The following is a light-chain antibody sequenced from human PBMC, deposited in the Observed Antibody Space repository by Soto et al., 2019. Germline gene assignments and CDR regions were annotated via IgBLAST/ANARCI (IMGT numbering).Light chain of an antibody. Sequence: EIVLTQSPATLSLSPGERATLSCRASQSVSSYLAWYQQKPGQAPRLLIYDASNRATGIPARFSGSGSGTDFTLTISSLEPEDFAVYYCQQRSKGSSLTFGGGTKVDIK. V-gene: IGKV3-11*01. CDR2: DAS. CDR3: QQRSKGSSLT. CDR1: QSVSSY. J-gene: IGKJ4*02.